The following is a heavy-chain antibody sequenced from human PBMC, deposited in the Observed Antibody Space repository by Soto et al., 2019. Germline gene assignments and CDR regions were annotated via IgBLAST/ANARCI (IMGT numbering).Heavy chain of an antibody. V-gene: IGHV4-59*01. CDR2: IYYSGST. J-gene: IGHJ6*02. CDR1: GGSISSYY. D-gene: IGHD5-12*01. Sequence: SETLSLTCTVSGGSISSYYWSWIRQPPGKGLEWIGYIYYSGSTNYNPSLKSRVTISVDTSKNQFSLKLSSVTAADTAVYYCAREGTRDGYNYGGTYYYGMDVWGQGTTVTVSS. CDR3: AREGTRDGYNYGGTYYYGMDV.